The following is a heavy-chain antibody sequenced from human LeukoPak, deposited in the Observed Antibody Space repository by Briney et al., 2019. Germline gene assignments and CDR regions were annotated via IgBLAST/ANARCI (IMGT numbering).Heavy chain of an antibody. V-gene: IGHV4-39*01. CDR3: TAERAGTIVDY. D-gene: IGHD1-7*01. CDR1: GGSISSSRTYY. Sequence: PSETLSLTCDVSGGSISSSRTYYWGWIRQPPGKGLEWIGSVHSGGSTFFNPSLRSRVTISAGTSKNQFSLRLKSVAAADTAVYYCTAERAGTIVDYWGQGTLVTVSS. J-gene: IGHJ4*02. CDR2: VHSGGST.